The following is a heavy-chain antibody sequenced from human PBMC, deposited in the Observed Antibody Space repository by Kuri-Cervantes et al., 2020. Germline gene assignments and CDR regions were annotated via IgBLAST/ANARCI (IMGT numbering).Heavy chain of an antibody. CDR3: ATLYPGYYYMDV. J-gene: IGHJ6*03. CDR2: INPNSGGT. Sequence: ASVKVSCKASGYTFTGYYMHWVRQAPGQGLEWMGWINPNSGGTNYAQKFQGWVTMTRDTSISTAYMELSSLRSEDTAVYYCATLYPGYYYMDVWGKGTTVTVSS. V-gene: IGHV1-2*04. CDR1: GYTFTGYY.